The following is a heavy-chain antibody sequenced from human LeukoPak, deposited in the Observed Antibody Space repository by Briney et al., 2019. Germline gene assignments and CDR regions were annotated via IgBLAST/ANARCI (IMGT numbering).Heavy chain of an antibody. Sequence: PGGSLRLSCAASGFTFSSYSMNWVRQAPGKGLEWVSYISSSSSTIYYADSVKGRFTISRDNAKKSLYLQMNNLRAEDTAVYYCARHLTFFDYWGQGALVSVSS. CDR2: ISSSSSTI. V-gene: IGHV3-48*04. D-gene: IGHD4/OR15-4a*01. CDR3: ARHLTFFDY. J-gene: IGHJ4*02. CDR1: GFTFSSYS.